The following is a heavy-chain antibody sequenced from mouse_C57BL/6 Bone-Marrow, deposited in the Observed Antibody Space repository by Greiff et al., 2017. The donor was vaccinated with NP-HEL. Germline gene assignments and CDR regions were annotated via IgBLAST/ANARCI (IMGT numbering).Heavy chain of an antibody. CDR2: IWGDGST. J-gene: IGHJ4*01. CDR1: GFSLTSYG. Sequence: VKLMESGPGLVAPSQSLSITCTVSGFSLTSYGVSWVRQPPGKGLEWLGVIWGDGSTNYHSALISRLSISKDNSKSQVFLKLNSLQTDDTATYYCAKRALYYYGSSPYYYAMDYWGQGTSVTVSS. CDR3: AKRALYYYGSSPYYYAMDY. D-gene: IGHD1-1*01. V-gene: IGHV2-3*01.